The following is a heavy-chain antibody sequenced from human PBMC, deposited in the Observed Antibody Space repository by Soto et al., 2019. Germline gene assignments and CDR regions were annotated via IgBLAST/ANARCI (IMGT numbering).Heavy chain of an antibody. Sequence: QVHLGQSGVEVKTPGASVKVSCQASGYTFFTYDISWVRQAPGQGLEWMGWISTYSGDTKYAQKFQGRVTMTTDTYTPTAYLALRSLRADDTAVYYCARHHGPTTSESWFDPWGQGTLVTVSS. CDR2: ISTYSGDT. J-gene: IGHJ5*02. CDR1: GYTFFTYD. V-gene: IGHV1-18*01. CDR3: ARHHGPTTSESWFDP. D-gene: IGHD5-12*01.